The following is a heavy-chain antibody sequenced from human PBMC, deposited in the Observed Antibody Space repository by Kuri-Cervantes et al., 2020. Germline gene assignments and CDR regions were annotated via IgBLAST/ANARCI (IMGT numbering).Heavy chain of an antibody. CDR1: GGSFSGYN. CDR2: IYYSGST. V-gene: IGHV4-34*01. Sequence: SQTLSLTCAVYGGSFSGYNWNWIRQSPGKGLEWIGSIYYSGSTYYNPSLKSRVTISVDTSKNQFSLNLNSVTAADTAVYYCARRVAGSSADSWGQGTLVTVSS. D-gene: IGHD6-19*01. CDR3: ARRVAGSSADS. J-gene: IGHJ4*02.